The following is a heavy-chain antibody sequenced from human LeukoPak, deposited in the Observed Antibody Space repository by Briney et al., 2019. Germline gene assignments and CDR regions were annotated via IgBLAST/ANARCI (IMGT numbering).Heavy chain of an antibody. D-gene: IGHD2-21*01. V-gene: IGHV4-38-2*02. J-gene: IGHJ4*02. CDR2: IYHSGST. Sequence: SETLSLTCTVSGYSISSGYYWGWIRQPPGKGLEWIGSIYHSGSTYYNPSLKSRVTISVDTSKNQFSLKLSSVTAADTAVYYCARKVASYFDYWGQGTLVTVSS. CDR1: GYSISSGYY. CDR3: ARKVASYFDY.